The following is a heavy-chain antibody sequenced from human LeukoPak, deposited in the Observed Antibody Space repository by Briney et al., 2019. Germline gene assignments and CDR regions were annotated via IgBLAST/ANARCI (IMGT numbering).Heavy chain of an antibody. D-gene: IGHD2-15*01. CDR2: ISGSGGST. Sequence: TGGSLRLSCAASGFTFSSCAMSWVRQAPGKGLEWVSAISGSGGSTYYADSVKGRFTISRDNSKNTLYLQMSSLRAEDTAVYYCAKEKLGYCSGGSCRDAFDIWGQGTMVTVSS. CDR3: AKEKLGYCSGGSCRDAFDI. J-gene: IGHJ3*02. V-gene: IGHV3-23*01. CDR1: GFTFSSCA.